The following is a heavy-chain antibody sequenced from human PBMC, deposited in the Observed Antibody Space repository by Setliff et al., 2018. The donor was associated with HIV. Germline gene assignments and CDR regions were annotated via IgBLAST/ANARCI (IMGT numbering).Heavy chain of an antibody. CDR1: GASISGHY. J-gene: IGHJ6*03. D-gene: IGHD3-10*01. CDR3: ARVSYYGSFYYNYYMDV. V-gene: IGHV4-59*11. Sequence: SETLSLTCTVSGASISGHYWTWIRQPPGKGLEWIGYVYYNGITNYNPSLKSRVTISLDTSNSQFSLKLSSMTAADTAVYYCARVSYYGSFYYNYYMDVWGKGTTVTVSS. CDR2: VYYNGIT.